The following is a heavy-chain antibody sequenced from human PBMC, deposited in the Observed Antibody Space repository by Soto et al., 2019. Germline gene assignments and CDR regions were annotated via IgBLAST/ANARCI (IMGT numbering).Heavy chain of an antibody. V-gene: IGHV1-69*01. Sequence: QVQLVQSGAELKKPGSSVKVSCKASGGTFSSYSISWVRQAPGQGLEWMGGIIPIFGTANYAQKFQGRVTITADESTSTVHMELSSLKSEDTAVYYWARGVHHPKASYFYGMDVWGLGTTVNVSS. CDR3: ARGVHHPKASYFYGMDV. CDR2: IIPIFGTA. J-gene: IGHJ6*02. CDR1: GGTFSSYS.